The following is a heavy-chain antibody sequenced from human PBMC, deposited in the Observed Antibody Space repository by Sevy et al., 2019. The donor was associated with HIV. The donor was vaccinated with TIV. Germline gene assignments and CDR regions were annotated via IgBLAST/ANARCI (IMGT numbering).Heavy chain of an antibody. CDR1: GGSFSGYY. CDR3: ARGRRNGSSSSWLY. D-gene: IGHD6-13*01. CDR2: INHSGST. Sequence: SETLSLTCAVYGGSFSGYYWSWIRQPPGKGLEWIGEINHSGSTNYNPSLKSRVTISVDTSKNQFSLKLSSVTAADTAVYYCARGRRNGSSSSWLYWGQGTLVTVSS. V-gene: IGHV4-34*01. J-gene: IGHJ4*02.